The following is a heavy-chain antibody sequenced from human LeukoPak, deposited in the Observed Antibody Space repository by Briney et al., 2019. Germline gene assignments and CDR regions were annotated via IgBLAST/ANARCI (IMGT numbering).Heavy chain of an antibody. Sequence: EASVTVSCMASGYTFTNYDINWVRQAPGQGLEWMGWMHPNSGNTGYAQKFQDRVTMTRNTSIRTAYMELSSLRSEDTAVYYCARAYYDSSGVDLWGRGTLVTVSS. D-gene: IGHD3-22*01. CDR2: MHPNSGNT. V-gene: IGHV1-8*01. J-gene: IGHJ2*01. CDR1: GYTFTNYD. CDR3: ARAYYDSSGVDL.